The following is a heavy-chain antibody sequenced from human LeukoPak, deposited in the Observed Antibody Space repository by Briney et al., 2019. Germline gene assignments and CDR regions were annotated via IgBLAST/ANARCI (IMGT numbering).Heavy chain of an antibody. V-gene: IGHV4-39*01. J-gene: IGHJ3*02. Sequence: SETLSLTCTVSGGSISSNSYYWGWIRQPPGKGLEWIGSIYYSGSTYYNPSLKSRVTISVDTSKNQFSLKLSSVTAADTAVYSCARHRVYYYDSSGRGVADAFDIWGQGTMVTVSS. CDR3: ARHRVYYYDSSGRGVADAFDI. D-gene: IGHD3-22*01. CDR1: GGSISSNSYY. CDR2: IYYSGST.